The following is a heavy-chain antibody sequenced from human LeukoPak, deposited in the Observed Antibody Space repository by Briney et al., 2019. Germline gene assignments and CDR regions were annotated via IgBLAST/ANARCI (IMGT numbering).Heavy chain of an antibody. D-gene: IGHD1-20*01. CDR3: ARDRGLTGTNDAFDI. CDR1: GFTFDDYG. CDR2: INWNGGST. J-gene: IGHJ3*02. Sequence: GGSLRLSCAAPGFTFDDYGMSWVRQAPGKGLEWVSGINWNGGSTGYADSVKGRFTISRDNAKNSLYLQMNSLRAEDTTLYYCARDRGLTGTNDAFDIWGQGTMVTVSS. V-gene: IGHV3-20*04.